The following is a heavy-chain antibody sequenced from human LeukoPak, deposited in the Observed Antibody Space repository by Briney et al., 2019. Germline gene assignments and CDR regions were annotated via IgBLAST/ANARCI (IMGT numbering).Heavy chain of an antibody. V-gene: IGHV3-23*01. J-gene: IGHJ4*02. CDR2: ISGSGSST. D-gene: IGHD1-26*01. CDR3: AKGDVGLKEVADH. CDR1: GFTFSSYE. Sequence: PGGSLRLSCAASGFTFSSYEMNWVRQAPGKGLEWVSAISGSGSSTFYADSVKGRFTISRDNFKNTLYLQMNSLRAEDTAVYFCAKGDVGLKEVADHWGQGTLVTVSS.